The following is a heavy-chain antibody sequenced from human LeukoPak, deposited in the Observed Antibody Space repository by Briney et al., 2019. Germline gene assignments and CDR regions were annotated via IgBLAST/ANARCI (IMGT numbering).Heavy chain of an antibody. D-gene: IGHD3-9*01. CDR3: ARGKSLRYFDWLLELKFDH. CDR1: GWSFSGYY. Sequence: SETMSLTCAAYGWSFSGYYRSWIRQPPGKGLEWIGEINHSGSTTYNPSLKSRVTISLDTSTNHLSLKLSSVTAADTAVYYCARGKSLRYFDWLLELKFDHWGQGTLVTVSS. V-gene: IGHV4-34*01. CDR2: INHSGST. J-gene: IGHJ5*02.